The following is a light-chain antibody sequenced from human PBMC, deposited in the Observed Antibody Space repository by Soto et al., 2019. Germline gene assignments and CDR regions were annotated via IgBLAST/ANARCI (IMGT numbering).Light chain of an antibody. Sequence: EIVLTQSPGTLSLSPGERATLSCMASQTISTRFVAWYQQKPGQAPRLLIYGASSRATGIPDRFSGSGSGTDFTLTISRLEPEDFAVYYCQQYGGLPYTFGQGITLEIK. CDR1: QTISTRF. J-gene: IGKJ2*01. CDR2: GAS. V-gene: IGKV3-20*01. CDR3: QQYGGLPYT.